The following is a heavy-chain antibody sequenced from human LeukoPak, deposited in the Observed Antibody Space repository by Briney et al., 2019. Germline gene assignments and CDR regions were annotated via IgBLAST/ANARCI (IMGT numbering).Heavy chain of an antibody. D-gene: IGHD5-24*01. CDR3: ARDRDGYNGGDY. Sequence: ASVKVSCKASGYSFTNYAMNWVRQAPGQGLEWMGWISGFNGNTNDAQKFQGRVTMTTDTSTSTAYMELRSLTSDDTAVFYCARDRDGYNGGDYWGQGTLVTVSS. CDR2: ISGFNGNT. CDR1: GYSFTNYA. V-gene: IGHV1-18*01. J-gene: IGHJ4*02.